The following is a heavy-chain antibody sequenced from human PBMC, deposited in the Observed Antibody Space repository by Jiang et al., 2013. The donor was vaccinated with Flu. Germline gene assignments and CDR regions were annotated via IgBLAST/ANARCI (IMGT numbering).Heavy chain of an antibody. J-gene: IGHJ4*02. CDR3: AHRPGSGWPFDY. V-gene: IGHV2-5*01. CDR2: IYWNDDK. CDR1: GFSLSTSGVG. D-gene: IGHD6-19*01. Sequence: VKPTQTLTLTCTFSGFSLSTSGVGVGWIRQPPGKALEWLALIYWNDDKRYSPSLKSRLTITKDTSKNQVVLTMTNMDPVDTATYYCAHRPGSGWPFDYWGQGTLVTVSS.